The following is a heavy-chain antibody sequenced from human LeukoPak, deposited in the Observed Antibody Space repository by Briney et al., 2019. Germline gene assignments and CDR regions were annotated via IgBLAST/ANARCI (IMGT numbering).Heavy chain of an antibody. Sequence: GGSLRLSCAASGFTFSRYAMSWVRQAPGKGLEWVSAISGSGGSTYYADSVKGRFTISRDNSKNTLYLQMNSLRAEDTAVYYCAKGYSSGWFGGVNWFDPWGQGTLVTVSS. D-gene: IGHD6-19*01. V-gene: IGHV3-23*01. CDR2: ISGSGGST. CDR3: AKGYSSGWFGGVNWFDP. J-gene: IGHJ5*02. CDR1: GFTFSRYA.